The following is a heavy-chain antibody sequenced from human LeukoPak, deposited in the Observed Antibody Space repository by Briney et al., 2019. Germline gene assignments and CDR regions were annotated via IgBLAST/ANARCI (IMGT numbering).Heavy chain of an antibody. J-gene: IGHJ4*02. V-gene: IGHV3-30*02. D-gene: IGHD6-19*01. Sequence: GGSLRLSCAASGFTFSSYGMHWVRQAPGKGLEWVAFIRYDGSNKYYADSVKGRFTISRDNSKNTLYLQMNSLRAEDTAVYYCAKILPDPSIAVAGTGRYWGQGTLVTVSS. CDR3: AKILPDPSIAVAGTGRY. CDR2: IRYDGSNK. CDR1: GFTFSSYG.